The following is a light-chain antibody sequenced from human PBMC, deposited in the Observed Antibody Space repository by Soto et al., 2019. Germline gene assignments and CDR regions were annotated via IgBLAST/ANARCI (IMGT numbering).Light chain of an antibody. J-gene: IGKJ4*01. CDR1: QGISSY. V-gene: IGKV1-9*01. CDR2: GAS. CDR3: QQFNSYPLT. Sequence: DIQLTQSPSFLSASVGDRVTITCRASQGISSYLAWYQRRPGKAPKLLIYGASTLQSGVPSRFSGSGSGTEFTLTISSLQPEDFTTYYCQQFNSYPLTFGGGTKVEIK.